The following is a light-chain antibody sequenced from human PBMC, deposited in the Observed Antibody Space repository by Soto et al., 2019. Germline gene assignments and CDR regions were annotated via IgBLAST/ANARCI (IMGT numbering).Light chain of an antibody. J-gene: IGKJ1*01. CDR3: QQYISSPLT. V-gene: IGKV3-20*01. CDR1: QSVTNN. Sequence: EIVMTQSPATLSVSPGERVTLSCRASQSVTNNLAWYQQKPDQAPRLLIYGASSRATGIPDRFSASGSGTDFTLTISRLEPEDFAVYYCQQYISSPLTFGQGTKVDIK. CDR2: GAS.